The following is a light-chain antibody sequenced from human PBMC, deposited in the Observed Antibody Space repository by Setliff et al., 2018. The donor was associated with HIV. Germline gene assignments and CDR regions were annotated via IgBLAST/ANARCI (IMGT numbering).Light chain of an antibody. CDR1: SSNIGAGYD. V-gene: IGLV1-40*01. CDR2: GNS. Sequence: VLTQPPSVSGAPGQRVTISCTGSSSNIGAGYDIHWYQQLPGTVPKLLIYGNSNRPSGVPDRFSGSKSGTSASLAITGLQAKDEADYYCQSYDSSLSGYVFGTGTKVTVL. CDR3: QSYDSSLSGYV. J-gene: IGLJ1*01.